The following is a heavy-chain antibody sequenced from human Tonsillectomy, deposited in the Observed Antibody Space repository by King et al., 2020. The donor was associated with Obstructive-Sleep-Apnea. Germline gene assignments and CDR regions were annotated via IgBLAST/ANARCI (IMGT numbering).Heavy chain of an antibody. D-gene: IGHD3-9*01. CDR1: GFTFSSYA. J-gene: IGHJ4*02. CDR2: ISYDGSNK. Sequence: VQLVESGGGVVQPGRSLRLSCAASGFTFSSYAVHWVRQAPGKGLEWGSLISYDGSNKYYADSVKGRFTISRDNSKNTLYLQMNSLRAEDTAVYYCAGGRYFDWLLYYFDYWGQGTLVTVSS. V-gene: IGHV3-30-3*01. CDR3: AGGRYFDWLLYYFDY.